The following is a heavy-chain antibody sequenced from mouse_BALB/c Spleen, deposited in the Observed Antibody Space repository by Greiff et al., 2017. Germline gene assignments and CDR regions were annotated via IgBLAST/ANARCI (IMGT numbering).Heavy chain of an antibody. CDR3: ASDDYDGGDCDY. CDR1: GFNIKDTY. CDR2: IDPANGNT. J-gene: IGHJ2*01. V-gene: IGHV14-3*02. Sequence: VQLQQSGAELVKPGASVKLSCTASGFNIKDTYMHWVKQRPEQGLEWIGRIDPANGNTKYDPKFQGKATITADTSSNTAYLQLSSLTSEDTAVYYCASDDYDGGDCDYWGQGTTLTVSS. D-gene: IGHD2-4*01.